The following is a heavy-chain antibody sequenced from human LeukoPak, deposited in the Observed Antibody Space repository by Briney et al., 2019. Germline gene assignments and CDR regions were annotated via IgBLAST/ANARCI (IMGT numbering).Heavy chain of an antibody. J-gene: IGHJ5*02. CDR2: INSDGSST. CDR1: GSTFSSYW. V-gene: IGHV3-74*01. Sequence: GGSLRLSCAASGSTFSSYWMHWVRQAPGKGLVWVSRINSDGSSTSYADSVKGRFTISRDNAKSTLYLQMNSLRAEDTAVYYCAKSITISKVNWFDPWGQGTLVTVSS. D-gene: IGHD3-3*01. CDR3: AKSITISKVNWFDP.